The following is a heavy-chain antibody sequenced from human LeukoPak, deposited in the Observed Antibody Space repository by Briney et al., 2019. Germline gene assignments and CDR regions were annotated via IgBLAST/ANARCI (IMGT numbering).Heavy chain of an antibody. CDR1: GFTFTNAW. V-gene: IGHV3-15*07. CDR2: IKSKADGETI. D-gene: IGHD1-20*01. Sequence: GGSLRLSCAASGFTFTNAWMNWVRQAPGKGLEWVGRIKSKADGETIDYAASVKGRFTFSRDDSKNMLYLQMNSLKSEDTAVYYCSTLTSRGLSDSWGQGTLVTVSS. J-gene: IGHJ4*02. CDR3: STLTSRGLSDS.